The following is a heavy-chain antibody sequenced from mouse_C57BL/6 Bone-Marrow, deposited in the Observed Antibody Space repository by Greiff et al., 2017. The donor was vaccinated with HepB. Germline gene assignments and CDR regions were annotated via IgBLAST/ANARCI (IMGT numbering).Heavy chain of an antibody. CDR1: GYTFTSYW. V-gene: IGHV1-50*01. J-gene: IGHJ2*01. CDR2: IDPSDSYT. Sequence: QVHVKQPGAELVKPGASVKLSCKASGYTFTSYWMQWVKQRPGQGLEWIGEIDPSDSYTNYNQKFKGKATLTVDTSSSTAYMQLSSLTSDDSAVYYCARSPDSSTHWGQGTTLTVSS. CDR3: ARSPDSSTH. D-gene: IGHD3-2*02.